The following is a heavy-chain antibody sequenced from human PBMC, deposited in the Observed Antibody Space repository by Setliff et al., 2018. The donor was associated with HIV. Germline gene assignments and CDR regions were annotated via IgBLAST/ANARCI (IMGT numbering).Heavy chain of an antibody. CDR3: ARGLGRGSGTYYNPPGY. J-gene: IGHJ4*02. CDR1: GDSTSNSY. D-gene: IGHD3-10*01. Sequence: PSETLSLTCSVSGDSTSNSYWSWIRQSPGEGLEWIGEINHSGNTNYNPSLKSRVTMSGDTSKNQFSLNLTSVTAADTAVYFCARGLGRGSGTYYNPPGYWGPGTLVTVSS. V-gene: IGHV4-34*01. CDR2: INHSGNT.